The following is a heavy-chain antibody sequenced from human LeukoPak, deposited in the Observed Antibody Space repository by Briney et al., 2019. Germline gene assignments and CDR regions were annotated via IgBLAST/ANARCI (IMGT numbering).Heavy chain of an antibody. D-gene: IGHD5-18*01. CDR1: GYTFTSYA. CDR2: INTNTGNP. Sequence: ASVKVSCKASGYTFTSYAMNWVRQAPGQGLEWMGWINTNTGNPTYAQGFTGRFVFSLDTSVSTAYLQISSLKAEDTAVYYCARVKPSSAGTAMDHYFDYWGQGTLVTVSS. J-gene: IGHJ4*02. CDR3: ARVKPSSAGTAMDHYFDY. V-gene: IGHV7-4-1*02.